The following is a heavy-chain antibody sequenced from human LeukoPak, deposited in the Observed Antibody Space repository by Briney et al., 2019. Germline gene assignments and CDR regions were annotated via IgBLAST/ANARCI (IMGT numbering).Heavy chain of an antibody. D-gene: IGHD6-19*01. V-gene: IGHV3-23*01. CDR3: AKVYSSGWYCGAFDI. CDR2: ISGSGGST. CDR1: GFTFSSYA. Sequence: GGSLRLSCAASGFTFSSYAMSWVRQAPGKGLEWVSAISGSGGSTYYADPVKGRFTISRDNSKNTLYLQMNSVSAEDTAVYYCAKVYSSGWYCGAFDIWGQGTMVTVSS. J-gene: IGHJ3*02.